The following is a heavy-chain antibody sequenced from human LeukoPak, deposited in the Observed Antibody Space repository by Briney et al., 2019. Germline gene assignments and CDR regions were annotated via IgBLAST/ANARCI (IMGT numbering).Heavy chain of an antibody. CDR2: FGTRSTSI. CDR1: GFTFSGYS. CDR3: AREVSEGFDF. J-gene: IGHJ4*02. V-gene: IGHV3-21*01. D-gene: IGHD3-22*01. Sequence: GGSLRLSCTASGFTFSGYSMNWIRQAPGKGLERVSSFGTRSTSIYHAGSVKGRFAISRDNAKNSLYLQMNSLRAEDTALYYCAREVSEGFDFWGQGTLVTVSS.